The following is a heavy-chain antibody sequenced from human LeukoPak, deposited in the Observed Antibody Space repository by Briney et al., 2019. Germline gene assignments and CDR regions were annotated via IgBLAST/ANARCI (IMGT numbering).Heavy chain of an antibody. CDR1: GYTFTGYY. CDR3: ARDLNGGNYDH. J-gene: IGHJ4*02. D-gene: IGHD4-23*01. CDR2: INPSGGST. Sequence: ASVKVSCKASGYTFTGYYMHWVRQAPGQGLEWMGIINPSGGSTSYAQKFQGRVTMTRDTSTSTVYMELSSLRSEDTAVYYCARDLNGGNYDHWGQGTLVTVSS. V-gene: IGHV1-46*01.